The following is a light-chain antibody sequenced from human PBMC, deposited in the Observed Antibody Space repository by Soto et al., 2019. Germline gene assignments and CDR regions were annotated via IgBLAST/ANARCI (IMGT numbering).Light chain of an antibody. J-gene: IGLJ1*01. CDR1: TSNVGSEH. CDR3: AARNDGLNRQV. CDR2: SNN. V-gene: IGLV1-47*02. Sequence: QSVLTQPPSVSGTPGQRITISCSGSTSNVGSEHVYWYQQVPGTAPRLLVYSNNQRPSGVPDRFSASKSGTSASLAVSGLRSEDEGHYYCAARNDGLNRQVFGTGTKLTAL.